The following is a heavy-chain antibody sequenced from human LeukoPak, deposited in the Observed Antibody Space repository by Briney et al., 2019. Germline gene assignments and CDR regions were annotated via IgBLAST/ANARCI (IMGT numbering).Heavy chain of an antibody. CDR3: ARGSGRDGYGYAFDI. D-gene: IGHD5-24*01. CDR2: ISGYDGNT. CDR1: GYTFTNYG. Sequence: ASVKVSCKASGYTFTNYGVNWVRQAPGQGLEYMGWISGYDGNTNYAQKVQGRVTMTEDISTSTAYMELRSLRSDDTAVYYCARGSGRDGYGYAFDIWGQGTMVTVSS. J-gene: IGHJ3*02. V-gene: IGHV1-18*01.